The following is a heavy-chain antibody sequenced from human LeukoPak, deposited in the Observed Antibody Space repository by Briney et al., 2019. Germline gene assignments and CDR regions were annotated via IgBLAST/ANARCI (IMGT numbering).Heavy chain of an antibody. V-gene: IGHV3-66*01. CDR1: GFTVSSNY. D-gene: IGHD3-3*01. Sequence: GGSLRLSCAASGFTVSSNYMSWVRQAPGKGLEWVSVIYSGGSTYYADSVKGRFTISRDNSKNTLYLQMNSLRAEDTAVYYCAKGGYDFWSGYLDYWGQGTLVTVSS. CDR3: AKGGYDFWSGYLDY. CDR2: IYSGGST. J-gene: IGHJ4*02.